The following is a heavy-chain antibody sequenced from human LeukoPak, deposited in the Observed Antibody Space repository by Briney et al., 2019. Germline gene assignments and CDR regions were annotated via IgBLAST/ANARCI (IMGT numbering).Heavy chain of an antibody. CDR1: GFTFSSYG. V-gene: IGHV3-33*06. D-gene: IGHD3-3*01. J-gene: IGHJ4*02. CDR2: IWYGGSNK. Sequence: GGSLRLSCAASGFTFSSYGMHWVRQAPGKGLEWVAVIWYGGSNKYYADSVKGRFTISRDNSKNTLYLQMNSLRAEDTAVYYCAKDYDFWSGYEIDYWGQGTLVTVSS. CDR3: AKDYDFWSGYEIDY.